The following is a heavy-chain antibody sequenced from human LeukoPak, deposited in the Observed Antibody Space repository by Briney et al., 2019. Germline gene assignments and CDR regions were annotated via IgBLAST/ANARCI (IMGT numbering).Heavy chain of an antibody. CDR2: ITGSGGST. J-gene: IGHJ4*02. D-gene: IGHD4-23*01. CDR3: AKAWTTVVTHVDY. V-gene: IGHV3-23*01. Sequence: QSGGSLRLSCAASGITFSSCAVSWVRQAPGKGLEWVSAITGSGGSTYYADSVKGRFTISRDNSKNTLYLQMNSLRAEDTAVYYCAKAWTTVVTHVDYWGQGTLVTVSS. CDR1: GITFSSCA.